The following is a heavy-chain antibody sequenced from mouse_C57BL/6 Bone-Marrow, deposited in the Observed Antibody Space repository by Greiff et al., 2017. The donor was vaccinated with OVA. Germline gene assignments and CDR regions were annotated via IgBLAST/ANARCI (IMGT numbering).Heavy chain of an antibody. Sequence: QVHVKQPGAELVKPGASVKLSCKASGYTFTSYWMHWVKQRPGQGLEWIGMIHPNSGSTNYNEKFKSKATLTVDKSSSTAYMQLSSLTSEDSAVYYCARGWEVWFAYWGQGTLVTVSA. V-gene: IGHV1-64*01. CDR1: GYTFTSYW. J-gene: IGHJ3*01. D-gene: IGHD3-3*01. CDR2: IHPNSGST. CDR3: ARGWEVWFAY.